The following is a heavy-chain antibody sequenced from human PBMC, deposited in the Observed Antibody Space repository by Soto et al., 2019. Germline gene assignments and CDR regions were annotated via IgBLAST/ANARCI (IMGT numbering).Heavy chain of an antibody. V-gene: IGHV4-30-4*01. CDR3: ARADYYDSSGPLGFQH. J-gene: IGHJ1*01. CDR1: GGSISSGDYY. D-gene: IGHD3-22*01. CDR2: IYYSGST. Sequence: SETLSLTCTVSGGSISSGDYYWSWICQPPGKGLEWIGYIYYSGSTYYNPSLKSRVTISVDTSKNQFSLKLSSVTAADTAVYYCARADYYDSSGPLGFQHWGQGTLVTVSS.